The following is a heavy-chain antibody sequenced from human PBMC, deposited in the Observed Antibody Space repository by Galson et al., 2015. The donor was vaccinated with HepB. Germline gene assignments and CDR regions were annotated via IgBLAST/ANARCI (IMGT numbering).Heavy chain of an antibody. Sequence: SLRLSCAASGFSFSTYWMSWVRQAPGKGLEWVANIKQDGSPKYYVDSVKGRFTISRDNAKNALYLQMNSLRVEDTAEYYCAREMKIASSYGYWGQGTLVTFSS. CDR2: IKQDGSPK. V-gene: IGHV3-7*03. J-gene: IGHJ4*02. CDR3: AREMKIASSYGY. D-gene: IGHD2-2*01. CDR1: GFSFSTYW.